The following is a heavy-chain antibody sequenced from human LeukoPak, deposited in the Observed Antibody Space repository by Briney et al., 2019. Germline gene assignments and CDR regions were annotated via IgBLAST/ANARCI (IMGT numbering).Heavy chain of an antibody. CDR3: ARDPKDDYGDYGGFDP. CDR2: IRYDVSKT. Sequence: PGGSLRLSCAASGFTFSSYDMHWVRQAPGKGLEWVAFIRYDVSKTYYADSVKGRFTISRDNSKNMLYLQMNSLRAEDTAVYYCARDPKDDYGDYGGFDPWGQGTLVTVSS. D-gene: IGHD4-17*01. V-gene: IGHV3-30*02. J-gene: IGHJ5*02. CDR1: GFTFSSYD.